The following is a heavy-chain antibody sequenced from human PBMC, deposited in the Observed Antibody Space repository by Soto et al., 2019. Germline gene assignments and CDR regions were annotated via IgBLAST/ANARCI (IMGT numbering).Heavy chain of an antibody. J-gene: IGHJ3*02. D-gene: IGHD3-9*01. Sequence: ASVKVSCKASGYTFTSYGISWVRQAPGQGLEWMGWISAYNGNTNYAQKLQGRVTMTTDTSTSTAYMELRSLRSDDTAVYYCASGTYYDILTGYWPHDEAFDIWDQGTMVTVSS. CDR3: ASGTYYDILTGYWPHDEAFDI. CDR2: ISAYNGNT. CDR1: GYTFTSYG. V-gene: IGHV1-18*01.